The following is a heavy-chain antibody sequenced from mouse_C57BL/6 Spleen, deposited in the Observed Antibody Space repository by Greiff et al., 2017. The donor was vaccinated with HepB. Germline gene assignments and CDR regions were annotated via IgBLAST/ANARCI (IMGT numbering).Heavy chain of an antibody. CDR2: IDPENGDT. V-gene: IGHV14-4*01. D-gene: IGHD1-1*01. CDR3: TTSLITTVVRVDY. J-gene: IGHJ2*01. Sequence: VQLQQSGAELVRPGASVKLSCTASGFNIKDDYMHWVKQRPELGLEWIGWIDPENGDTEYASKFQGKATITADTSSNTAYLQLSSLTSEDTAVYYCTTSLITTVVRVDYWGQGTTLTVSS. CDR1: GFNIKDDY.